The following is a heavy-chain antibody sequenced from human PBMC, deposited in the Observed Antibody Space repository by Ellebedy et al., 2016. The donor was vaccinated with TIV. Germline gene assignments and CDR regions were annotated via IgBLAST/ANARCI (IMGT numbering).Heavy chain of an antibody. CDR2: IQPGDSDT. CDR1: GYSFTSYW. Sequence: GESLKISCKGSGYSFTSYWIAWVRQMPGKGLEWMGIIQPGDSDTRYSPSFQGLVTISADKSITTAYLQWSSLKASDTAMYYCARVIFRGGTGRHAFDIWGQGTMVTVSS. J-gene: IGHJ3*02. D-gene: IGHD2-15*01. CDR3: ARVIFRGGTGRHAFDI. V-gene: IGHV5-51*01.